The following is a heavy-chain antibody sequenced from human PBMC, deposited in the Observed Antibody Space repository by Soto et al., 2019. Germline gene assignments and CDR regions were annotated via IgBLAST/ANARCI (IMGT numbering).Heavy chain of an antibody. CDR2: ISASSGYI. V-gene: IGHV3-21*01. J-gene: IGHJ6*02. Sequence: PGGSLRLSCVASQFTFSGYSMNWVRQAPGKGLEWVSCISASSGYIYYADSVKGRFTISRDNAENSLYLQMNSLRAEDTAVYYCARDYSSRNWGNVYYYAMDVWGQGTKVTVYS. CDR1: QFTFSGYS. D-gene: IGHD7-27*01. CDR3: ARDYSSRNWGNVYYYAMDV.